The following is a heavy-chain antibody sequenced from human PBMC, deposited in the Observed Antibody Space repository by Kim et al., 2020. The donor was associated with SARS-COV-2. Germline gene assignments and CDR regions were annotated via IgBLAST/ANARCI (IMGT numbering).Heavy chain of an antibody. J-gene: IGHJ6*02. Sequence: GRFTISRDNSKNRLDLQMNSLRVEDTAVYYCARDKSYVTVRLWEESGGMDVWGQGTTVTVSS. D-gene: IGHD3-10*01. V-gene: IGHV3-30*13. CDR3: ARDKSYVTVRLWEESGGMDV.